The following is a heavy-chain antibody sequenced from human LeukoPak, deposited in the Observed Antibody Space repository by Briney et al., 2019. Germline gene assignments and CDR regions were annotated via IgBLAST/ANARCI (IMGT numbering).Heavy chain of an antibody. CDR2: INHSGST. Sequence: SETLSLTCAVYGGSFSGYYWSWIRQPPGKGLEWIGEINHSGSTNYNPSLKSRVTISVDTSKNQFSLKLSSLTAADTAVYYCARGPYYYDSSGYYYKAYYYYGMDVWGQGTTVTVSS. J-gene: IGHJ6*02. CDR1: GGSFSGYY. V-gene: IGHV4-34*01. CDR3: ARGPYYYDSSGYYYKAYYYYGMDV. D-gene: IGHD3-22*01.